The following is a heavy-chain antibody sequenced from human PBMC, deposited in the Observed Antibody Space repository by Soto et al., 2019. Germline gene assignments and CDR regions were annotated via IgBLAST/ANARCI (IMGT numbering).Heavy chain of an antibody. CDR3: ARENDFWSGYYNGWFDP. V-gene: IGHV3-21*01. CDR1: GFTFSSYI. Sequence: GGSRRLSCAASGFTFSSYIMNWVRQAPGKGLEWVSSISSSSSYIYYADSVKGRFTISRDNAKNSLYLQMNSLRAEDTAVYYCARENDFWSGYYNGWFDPWGQGTLVTVSS. CDR2: ISSSSSYI. J-gene: IGHJ5*02. D-gene: IGHD3-3*01.